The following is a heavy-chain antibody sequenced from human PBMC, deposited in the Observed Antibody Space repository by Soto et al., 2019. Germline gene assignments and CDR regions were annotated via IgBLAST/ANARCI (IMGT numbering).Heavy chain of an antibody. V-gene: IGHV1-69*02. CDR1: GRTFSSYS. Sequence: QVQLVQSGAEVKKPGSSVKVSCEASGRTFSSYSIIWVRQAPGQGLEWMGRITPVLGIANYAQKFQGRVTITEDKSTSTAYMDLSSLTFEDTAVYYCARGGAVAGDPNLQRYYYGMDVWGQGTTVTVSS. CDR2: ITPVLGIA. J-gene: IGHJ6*02. CDR3: ARGGAVAGDPNLQRYYYGMDV. D-gene: IGHD6-19*01.